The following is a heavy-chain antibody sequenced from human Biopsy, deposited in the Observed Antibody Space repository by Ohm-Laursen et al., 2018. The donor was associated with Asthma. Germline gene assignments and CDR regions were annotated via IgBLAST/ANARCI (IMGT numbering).Heavy chain of an antibody. Sequence: SVKASCKASGDSFSIFTYSWVRQAPGQGIEWMGGLSPMIGRANYAQKFQGRVTISADRSTSTAYMELSSLTIEDTAVYYCARAVTILQEWSGGMDVWGQGTTVTVSS. CDR3: ARAVTILQEWSGGMDV. D-gene: IGHD3-3*01. J-gene: IGHJ6*02. V-gene: IGHV1-69*10. CDR2: LSPMIGRA. CDR1: GDSFSIFT.